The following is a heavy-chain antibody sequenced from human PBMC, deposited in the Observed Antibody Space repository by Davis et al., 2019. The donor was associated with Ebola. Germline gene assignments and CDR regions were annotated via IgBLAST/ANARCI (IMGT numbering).Heavy chain of an antibody. CDR2: ISGSGCST. CDR3: ARDRGYSGSYYIDY. J-gene: IGHJ4*02. D-gene: IGHD1-26*01. V-gene: IGHV3-23*01. Sequence: PGGSLSLSCAASGFTFSSYAMSWVRQAPGKGLEWVPAISGSGCSTYYADSVKGRFTISRDNSKNTLYLQMNSLRAEDTAVYYCARDRGYSGSYYIDYWGQGTLVTVSS. CDR1: GFTFSSYA.